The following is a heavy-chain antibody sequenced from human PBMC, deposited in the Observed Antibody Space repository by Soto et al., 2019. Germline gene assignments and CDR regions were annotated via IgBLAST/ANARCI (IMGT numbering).Heavy chain of an antibody. V-gene: IGHV1-18*01. Sequence: QVQFVQSGAEVKEPGDSVKVSCRASGYIFTNNDITWVRQAPGQGLEWMGWIRVRNGDTHYAPKFRGRVTVTRDTSTSTAYMELRSLRSDDTAVYYCARESRTWVDGVIGPGDYWGQGTLVTVSS. D-gene: IGHD3-10*01. J-gene: IGHJ4*02. CDR2: IRVRNGDT. CDR3: ARESRTWVDGVIGPGDY. CDR1: GYIFTNND.